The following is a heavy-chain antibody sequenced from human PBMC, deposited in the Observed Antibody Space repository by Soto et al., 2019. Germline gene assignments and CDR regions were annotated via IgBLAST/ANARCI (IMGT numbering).Heavy chain of an antibody. V-gene: IGHV4-59*01. CDR2: IYYSGST. CDR3: ARSPRFGRPLGY. CDR1: GGSISSYY. Sequence: SETLSLTCTVSGGSISSYYWSWIRQPPGKGLEWIGYIYYSGSTNYNPSLKSRVTISVDTSKNQFSLKLSSVTAADTAVYYCARSPRFGRPLGYWGQGTLVTVSS. D-gene: IGHD3-16*01. J-gene: IGHJ4*02.